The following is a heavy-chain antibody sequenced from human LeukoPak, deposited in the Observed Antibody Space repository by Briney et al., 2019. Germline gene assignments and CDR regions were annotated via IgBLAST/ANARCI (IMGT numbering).Heavy chain of an antibody. V-gene: IGHV3-7*01. D-gene: IGHD5-24*01. Sequence: GGSLRLSCVVSGFTFSDYWMSWVRQAPGKGLEWVTSIKQDGSEKLYVDSVKGRFTITRDNAKNSLYLQMNSLRAEDTAVYYCARGTRRWRCWGQGTLVTVSS. CDR2: IKQDGSEK. CDR3: ARGTRRWRC. J-gene: IGHJ4*02. CDR1: GFTFSDYW.